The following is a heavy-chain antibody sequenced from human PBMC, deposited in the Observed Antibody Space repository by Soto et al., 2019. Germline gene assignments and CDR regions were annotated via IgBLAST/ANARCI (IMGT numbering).Heavy chain of an antibody. J-gene: IGHJ6*02. Sequence: GAAVKVSCKASAGTFSSYAISWVLQGPGQGLEWMGGIIPIFGTANYAQKFQGRVTITADESTSTAYMELSSLRSEDTAVYYCARAQQQLVLRGMDVWGQGTTVTVSS. D-gene: IGHD6-13*01. V-gene: IGHV1-69*13. CDR3: ARAQQQLVLRGMDV. CDR1: AGTFSSYA. CDR2: IIPIFGTA.